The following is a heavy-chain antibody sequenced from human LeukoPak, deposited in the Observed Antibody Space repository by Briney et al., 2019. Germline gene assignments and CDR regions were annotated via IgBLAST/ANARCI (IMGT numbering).Heavy chain of an antibody. D-gene: IGHD3-10*01. CDR1: GFTFSSYT. Sequence: SGGSLRLSCAASGFTFSSYTMNWVRQAPGKGLEWVSYISGSGGGIYYADSVRGRFTISRDNAEYSLYLQMNSLRAEDTAVYYCARTSGSYWYWGQGTLVTVSS. CDR3: ARTSGSYWY. J-gene: IGHJ4*02. V-gene: IGHV3-48*04. CDR2: ISGSGGGI.